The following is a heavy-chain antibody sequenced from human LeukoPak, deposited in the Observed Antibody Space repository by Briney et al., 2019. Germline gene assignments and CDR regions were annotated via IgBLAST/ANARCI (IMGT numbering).Heavy chain of an antibody. V-gene: IGHV3-66*01. CDR1: GFTVN. D-gene: IGHD6-19*01. J-gene: IGHJ4*02. CDR2: IYSGGST. CDR3: ARSSRKQWVDY. Sequence: GGSLRLSCAASGFTVNMSWVRQAPGKGLEWGSVIYSGGSTYYADSVRGRFAISRDNSQNTLYLQMNSLRAEDTAVYYCARSSRKQWVDYWGQGTLVTVSS.